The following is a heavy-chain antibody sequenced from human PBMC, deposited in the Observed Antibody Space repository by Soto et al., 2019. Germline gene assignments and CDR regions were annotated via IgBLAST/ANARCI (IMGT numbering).Heavy chain of an antibody. J-gene: IGHJ5*02. CDR2: INPNSGGT. CDR1: GYTFTGYY. D-gene: IGHD5-18*01. CDR3: ARVDTAADWFDP. V-gene: IGHV1-2*02. Sequence: ASVKVSCKASGYTFTGYYMHWVRQAPGQGLEWMGWINPNSGGTNYAQKLQGRVTMTTDTSTSTAYMELRSLRSDDTAVYYCARVDTAADWFDPWGQGTLVTVSS.